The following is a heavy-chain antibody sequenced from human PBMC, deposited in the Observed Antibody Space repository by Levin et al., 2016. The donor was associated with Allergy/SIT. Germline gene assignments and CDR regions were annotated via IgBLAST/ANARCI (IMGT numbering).Heavy chain of an antibody. J-gene: IGHJ4*02. V-gene: IGHV4-30-4*01. CDR3: ARAHTMITFEN. Sequence: WIRQPPGKGLEWIGYIYYSGSTYYNPSLKSRVTISVDTSKNQFSLKLSSVTAADTAVYYCARAHTMITFENWGQGTLVTVSS. D-gene: IGHD3-16*01. CDR2: IYYSGST.